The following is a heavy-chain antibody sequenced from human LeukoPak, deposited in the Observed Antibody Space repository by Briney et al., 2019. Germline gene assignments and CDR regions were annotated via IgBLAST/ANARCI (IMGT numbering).Heavy chain of an antibody. Sequence: GGSLRLSCTASGFTFSSYSMNWVRQAPGEGLEWVSFISASGTTKYYGDSVQGRFTVFRDNAENSLFLQLNSLRVEDTAVYYCARAPRQILRGDSFDVWGPGTRVTVST. J-gene: IGHJ3*01. V-gene: IGHV3-48*01. CDR1: GFTFSSYS. D-gene: IGHD2-21*02. CDR3: ARAPRQILRGDSFDV. CDR2: ISASGTTK.